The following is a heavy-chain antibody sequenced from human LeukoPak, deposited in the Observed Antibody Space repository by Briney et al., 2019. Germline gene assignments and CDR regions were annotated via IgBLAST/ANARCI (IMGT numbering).Heavy chain of an antibody. V-gene: IGHV3-30*02. CDR2: IRYDGTDK. Sequence: PGGSLRLSCAASGFTFGSFGMHWVRQAPGKGLEWVAFIRYDGTDKYYADSVRGRFTISRDNSKNTLYLQMNSLRPEDTAVYYCAPRVVVITAPFDYWGQGTLVTVSS. D-gene: IGHD2-21*01. CDR3: APRVVVITAPFDY. CDR1: GFTFGSFG. J-gene: IGHJ4*02.